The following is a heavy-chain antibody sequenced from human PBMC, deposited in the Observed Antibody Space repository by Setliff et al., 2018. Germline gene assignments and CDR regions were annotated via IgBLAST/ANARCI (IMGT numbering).Heavy chain of an antibody. Sequence: PGESLKISCKGSGYSFTNYWIAWVRQMPGKGLEWMGSIYPSDSDTRYSPSFRGQVTISADKSISTAYLQWSSLKASDTAIYYCVRHPYYDSSGYYSYFDYWGQGALVTVSS. D-gene: IGHD3-22*01. CDR2: IYPSDSDT. CDR1: GYSFTNYW. CDR3: VRHPYYDSSGYYSYFDY. J-gene: IGHJ4*02. V-gene: IGHV5-51*01.